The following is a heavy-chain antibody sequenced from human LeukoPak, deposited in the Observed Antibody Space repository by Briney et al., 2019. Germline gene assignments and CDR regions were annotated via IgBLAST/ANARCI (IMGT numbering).Heavy chain of an antibody. CDR3: AREVVVPAAMSFRYYYYGMDV. CDR2: IYHSGST. Sequence: SQTLSLTCAVSGGSISSGGYSWSWIRQSPGKGLEWIGYIYHSGSTYYNPSLKSRVTISVDRSKNRFSLKLSSVTAADTAVYFCAREVVVPAAMSFRYYYYGMDVWGKGTTVTVSS. J-gene: IGHJ6*04. CDR1: GGSISSGGYS. V-gene: IGHV4-30-2*06. D-gene: IGHD2-2*01.